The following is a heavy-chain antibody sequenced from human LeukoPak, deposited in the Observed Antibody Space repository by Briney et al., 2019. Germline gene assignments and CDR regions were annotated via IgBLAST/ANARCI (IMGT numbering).Heavy chain of an antibody. Sequence: SETLSPTCAVYGGSFSGYYWSWIRQPPGKGLEWIGEINHSGSTNYNPSLKSRVTISVDTSKNQFSLKLSSVTAADTAVYYCASLYGGNSEHFDYWGQGTLVTVSS. CDR2: INHSGST. J-gene: IGHJ4*02. D-gene: IGHD4-23*01. CDR3: ASLYGGNSEHFDY. CDR1: GGSFSGYY. V-gene: IGHV4-34*01.